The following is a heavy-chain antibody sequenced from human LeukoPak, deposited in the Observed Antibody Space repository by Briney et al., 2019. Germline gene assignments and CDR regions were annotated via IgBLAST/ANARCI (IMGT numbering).Heavy chain of an antibody. V-gene: IGHV1-69*13. Sequence: ASVKVSCKASGGTFSSYAISWVRQAPGQGLEWMGGIIPIFGTGNYAQKFQGRVTITADESTSTAYMELSSLRSEDTAVYYCARHRSYCTNGVCWNLFDYWGQGTLVTVSS. CDR2: IIPIFGTG. J-gene: IGHJ4*02. CDR3: ARHRSYCTNGVCWNLFDY. D-gene: IGHD2-8*01. CDR1: GGTFSSYA.